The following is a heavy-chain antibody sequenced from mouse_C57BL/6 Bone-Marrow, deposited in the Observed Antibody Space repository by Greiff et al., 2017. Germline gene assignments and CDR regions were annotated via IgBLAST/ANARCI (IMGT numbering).Heavy chain of an antibody. V-gene: IGHV1-55*01. J-gene: IGHJ2*01. CDR2: IYPGSGST. CDR1: GYTFTSYW. CDR3: TSPLGFDY. Sequence: VQLQQPGAELVKPGASVKMSCNASGYTFTSYWMTWVKQRPGQGLEWIGDIYPGSGSTYYNEKFKSKATLTVDTSSRTAYMQLSSLTSEYSAVYYCTSPLGFDYGGQGTTLTVSS.